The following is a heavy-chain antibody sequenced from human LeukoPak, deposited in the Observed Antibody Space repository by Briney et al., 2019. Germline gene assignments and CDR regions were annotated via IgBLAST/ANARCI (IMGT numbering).Heavy chain of an antibody. CDR3: VRDRGYCSGGTCYALWDY. J-gene: IGHJ4*02. V-gene: IGHV3-7*01. Sequence: GGSLRLSCAASGFTFSSYAISWFRQAPGKGLEWVAHIKEDGGEKHYVDPVKGRFTISRDNAKNSLYLQMNSLRAEDTAMYYCVRDRGYCSGGTCYALWDYWGQGTLVTVSS. CDR2: IKEDGGEK. CDR1: GFTFSSYA. D-gene: IGHD2-15*01.